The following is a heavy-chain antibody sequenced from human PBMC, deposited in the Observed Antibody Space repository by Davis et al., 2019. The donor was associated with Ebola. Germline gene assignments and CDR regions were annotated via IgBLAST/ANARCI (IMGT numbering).Heavy chain of an antibody. CDR1: GYSFTSYW. J-gene: IGHJ6*03. V-gene: IGHV5-10-1*01. Sequence: PGGSLRLSCKGSGYSFTSYWISWVRQMPGKGLEWMGRIDPSDSYTNYSPSFQGHVTISADKSISTAYLQWSSLKASDTAMYYCARRKGSGYYYYYMDVWGKGTTVTVSS. CDR2: IDPSDSYT. D-gene: IGHD1-26*01. CDR3: ARRKGSGYYYYYMDV.